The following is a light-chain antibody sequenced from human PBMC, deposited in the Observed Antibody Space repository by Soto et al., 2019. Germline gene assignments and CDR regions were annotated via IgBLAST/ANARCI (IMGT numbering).Light chain of an antibody. CDR3: QQYDNLFLT. V-gene: IGKV1-33*01. CDR1: QDISTY. J-gene: IGKJ4*01. CDR2: GAS. Sequence: IQMTQSPSSLSAYVGDRVTITCQASQDISTYLNWYQQKPGKAPKLLIYGASNLETGVPSRFSGSGSGTHFIFTISSLQPEDIGTYYCQQYDNLFLTFGGGTKVDIK.